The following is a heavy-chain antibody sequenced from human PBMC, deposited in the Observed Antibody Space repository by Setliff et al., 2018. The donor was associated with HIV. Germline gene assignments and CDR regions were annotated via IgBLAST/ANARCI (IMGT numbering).Heavy chain of an antibody. CDR2: IYYSGST. D-gene: IGHD3-10*01. J-gene: IGHJ4*02. V-gene: IGHV4-39*07. CDR1: GLSVSRSSYY. CDR3: ARGAPYGSGRHRWNS. Sequence: LSLTCTVSGLSVSRSSYYWGWIRQPPGKGLEWIGSIYYSGSTYYNPSLTSRVTISVDTSNNKFSLRLTSVTAADTALYYCARGAPYGSGRHRWNSWGQGTLVTVSS.